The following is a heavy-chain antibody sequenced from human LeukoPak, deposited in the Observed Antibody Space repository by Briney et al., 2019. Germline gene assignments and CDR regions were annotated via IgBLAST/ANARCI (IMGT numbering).Heavy chain of an antibody. V-gene: IGHV1-46*04. Sequence: GASVKVSYKASGYTFTSYYMHWVRQSPGQGLEWMGRIKPSGDSTSYAKMLKGRVTNTRDTCTSTVYMELSSLRSEDMAVYYCAGSGSDYWGQGTLVTVSS. CDR2: IKPSGDST. D-gene: IGHD1-26*01. CDR1: GYTFTSYY. J-gene: IGHJ4*02. CDR3: AGSGSDY.